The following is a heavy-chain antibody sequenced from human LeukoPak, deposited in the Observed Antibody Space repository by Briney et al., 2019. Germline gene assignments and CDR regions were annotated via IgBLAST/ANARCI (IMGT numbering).Heavy chain of an antibody. D-gene: IGHD6-19*01. CDR1: GDSVSSNSAA. V-gene: IGHV6-1*01. CDR2: TYYRSKWYN. J-gene: IGHJ4*02. CDR3: SRASRAVAGTSRYFDY. Sequence: SQTLSLTCAISGDSVSSNSAAWNWIRQSPSRGLEWLGRTYYRSKWYNDYAVSVKSRITINPDTSKNQFSLQLNSVTPEDTAVYYCSRASRAVAGTSRYFDYWGQGTLVTVSS.